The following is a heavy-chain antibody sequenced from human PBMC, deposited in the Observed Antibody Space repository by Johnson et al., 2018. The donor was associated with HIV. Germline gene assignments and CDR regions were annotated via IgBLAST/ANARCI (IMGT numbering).Heavy chain of an antibody. J-gene: IGHJ3*02. CDR3: ARGAVRYYDNSGYWGAFDI. CDR2: IYSGGST. CDR1: GFTVSSNY. Sequence: VQLVESGGGLVQPGGSLRLSCAASGFTVSSNYMSWVRQAPGKGLEWVSVIYSGGSTYYTDSVKGRFTVSRDNAKNSLYLQMNRLRAEDTALYYCARGAVRYYDNSGYWGAFDIWGQGTKVTVSS. V-gene: IGHV3-66*01. D-gene: IGHD3-22*01.